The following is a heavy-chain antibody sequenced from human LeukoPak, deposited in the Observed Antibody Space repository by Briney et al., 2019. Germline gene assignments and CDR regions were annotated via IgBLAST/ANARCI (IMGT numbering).Heavy chain of an antibody. CDR1: GLTFSSYA. Sequence: PGGSLRLSCAASGLTFSSYAMSWIRQAPGKGLEWVSYISSSGSTIYYADSVKGRFTISRDNAKNSLYLQMNSLRAEDTAVYYCARRKVNYYGSGSYYRVYYFDYWGQGTLVTVSS. D-gene: IGHD3-10*01. CDR3: ARRKVNYYGSGSYYRVYYFDY. V-gene: IGHV3-11*01. CDR2: ISSSGSTI. J-gene: IGHJ4*02.